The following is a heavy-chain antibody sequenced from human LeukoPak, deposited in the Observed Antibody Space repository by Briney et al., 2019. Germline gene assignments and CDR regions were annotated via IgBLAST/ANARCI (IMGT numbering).Heavy chain of an antibody. CDR2: ISAYNGNT. CDR1: GYTFTSYD. V-gene: IGHV1-18*01. Sequence: ASVKVSCKASGYTFTSYDISWVRQAPGQGLEWMGWISAYNGNTNYAQKLQGRVTMTTDTSTSTAYMELRSLRSDDTAVYYCARVFRSGFNYYYYYYMDVWGKGTTVTVSS. J-gene: IGHJ6*03. CDR3: ARVFRSGFNYYYYYYMDV. D-gene: IGHD3-3*01.